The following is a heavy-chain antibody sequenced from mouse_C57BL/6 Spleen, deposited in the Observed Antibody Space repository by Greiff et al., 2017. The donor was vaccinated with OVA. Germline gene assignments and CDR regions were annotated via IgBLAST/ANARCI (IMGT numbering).Heavy chain of an antibody. CDR3: ARSRWDCDY. Sequence: VQLQQSGAELVRPGSSVKLSCKASGYTFTSYWMHWVKQRPIQGLEWIGNIDPSDSETHYNQKFKDKATLTVDKSSSTASMQLSSLTSEDSAVYYCARSRWDCDYWGQGTTLTVSS. D-gene: IGHD4-1*01. J-gene: IGHJ2*01. CDR1: GYTFTSYW. V-gene: IGHV1-52*01. CDR2: IDPSDSET.